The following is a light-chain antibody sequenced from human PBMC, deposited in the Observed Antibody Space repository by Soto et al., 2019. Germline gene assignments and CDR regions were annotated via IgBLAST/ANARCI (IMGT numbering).Light chain of an antibody. CDR3: QQYDYWWT. CDR2: GAS. CDR1: HSANNN. Sequence: EIVMTQSPATLSVFPGERATLSCRASHSANNNLAWYQQKPGQAPRLLIYGASTRATGIPARFSGSGSGTEFTLTISSLQTEDFAVYYCQQYDYWWTFGQGAKVEIK. V-gene: IGKV3-15*01. J-gene: IGKJ1*01.